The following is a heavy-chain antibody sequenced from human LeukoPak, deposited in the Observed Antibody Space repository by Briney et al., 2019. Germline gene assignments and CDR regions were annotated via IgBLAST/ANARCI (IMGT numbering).Heavy chain of an antibody. V-gene: IGHV3-23*01. J-gene: IGHJ4*02. CDR1: GFSFSSYA. CDR3: VKEDGVAAAGYFDY. Sequence: GGSLRLSCAASGFSFSSYAMTWVRQAPGKRLEWVSTMTGSGGTTYYADSVRGRCTISRDNSKNTLYLQMNSLRAEDTAVYYCVKEDGVAAAGYFDYWGQGTLVTVSS. CDR2: MTGSGGTT. D-gene: IGHD6-13*01.